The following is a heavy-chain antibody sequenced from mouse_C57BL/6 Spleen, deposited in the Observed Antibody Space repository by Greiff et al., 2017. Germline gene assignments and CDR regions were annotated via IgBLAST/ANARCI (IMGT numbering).Heavy chain of an antibody. CDR3: ARHEEDYYGGYWYFDV. CDR2: FYPGSGSI. Sequence: QVHVKQSGAELVKPGASVKLSCKASGYTFTEYTIHWVKQRSGQGLEWIGWFYPGSGSIKYNEKFKDKATLTADKSSSTVYMELSRLTSEDSAVYFCARHEEDYYGGYWYFDVWGTGTTVTVSS. V-gene: IGHV1-62-2*01. D-gene: IGHD1-1*01. J-gene: IGHJ1*03. CDR1: GYTFTEYT.